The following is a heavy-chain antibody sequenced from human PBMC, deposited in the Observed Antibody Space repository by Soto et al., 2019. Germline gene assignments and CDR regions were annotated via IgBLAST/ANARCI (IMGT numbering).Heavy chain of an antibody. D-gene: IGHD3-22*01. J-gene: IGHJ3*02. CDR2: IYYSGST. CDR1: GGSVSSGSYY. Sequence: SETLSLTCTVSGGSVSSGSYYWSWIRQPPGKGLEWIGYIYYSGSTNYNSSLKSRVTISVDTSKNQFSLKLTSVTAADTAVYYCARDRGDYDSSGYLKAFDIWGQGTMVTVSS. V-gene: IGHV4-61*01. CDR3: ARDRGDYDSSGYLKAFDI.